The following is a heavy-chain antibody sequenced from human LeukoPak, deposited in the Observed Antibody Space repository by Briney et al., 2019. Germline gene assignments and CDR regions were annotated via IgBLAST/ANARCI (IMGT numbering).Heavy chain of an antibody. CDR1: GFTFSSYS. D-gene: IGHD6-19*01. Sequence: GGSLRLSCAASGFTFSSYSMNWVRQAPGKGLEWVSYISSSSSTIYYADSVKGRFTISRDNAKNSLYLQMNSLRAEDTAVYYCARTSGWFHYYYYYMDAWGEGTTVTVSS. CDR2: ISSSSSTI. J-gene: IGHJ6*03. V-gene: IGHV3-48*01. CDR3: ARTSGWFHYYYYYMDA.